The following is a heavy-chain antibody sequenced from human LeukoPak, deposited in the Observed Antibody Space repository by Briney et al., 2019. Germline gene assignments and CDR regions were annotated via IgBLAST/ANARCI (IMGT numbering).Heavy chain of an antibody. V-gene: IGHV3-23*01. CDR2: ISGTGGDT. D-gene: IGHD2-2*02. J-gene: IGHJ5*02. CDR3: AKDKAQLLYRAPNWFDP. Sequence: GGSLRLSCAASGFTFSTYAMSWVRQAPGKGLEWVSVISGTGGDTYYADSVKGRFTISSDNSKNTLFLQMNSLRAEDTAIYYCAKDKAQLLYRAPNWFDPWGQGTLVTVSS. CDR1: GFTFSTYA.